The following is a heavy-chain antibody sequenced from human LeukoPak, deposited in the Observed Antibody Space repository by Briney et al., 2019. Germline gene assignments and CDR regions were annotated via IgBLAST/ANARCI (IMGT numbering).Heavy chain of an antibody. J-gene: IGHJ4*02. CDR1: GYSFTTYW. CDR2: IYPGDSDV. Sequence: GESLKISCKGSGYSFTTYWIGWVRQMPGKGLEWMGIIYPGDSDVRYSPSFQGQVTISADKSISTAYLQWSSLKASDTAMYYCARRLSSSWYGVDYWGQGTLVTVSS. CDR3: ARRLSSSWYGVDY. V-gene: IGHV5-51*01. D-gene: IGHD6-13*01.